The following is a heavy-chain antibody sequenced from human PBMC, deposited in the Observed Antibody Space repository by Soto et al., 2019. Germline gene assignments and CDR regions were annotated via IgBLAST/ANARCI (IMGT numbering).Heavy chain of an antibody. CDR1: GGFVSSASYF. V-gene: IGHV4-61*01. J-gene: IGHJ5*02. CDR2: VYYTGTT. Sequence: QVQLQESGPGLVKPSETLSLTCTVSGGFVSSASYFWSWIRQPPGKEMEFIAYVYYTGTTKYSPSLKSRASISLATPKNQFSLNLSSVTTADTAIYYCARMRFREGPYWFDTWGQGILVTVS. CDR3: ARMRFREGPYWFDT.